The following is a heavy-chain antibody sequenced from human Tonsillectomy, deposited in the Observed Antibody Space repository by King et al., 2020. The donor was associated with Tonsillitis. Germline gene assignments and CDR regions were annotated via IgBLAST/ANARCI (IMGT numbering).Heavy chain of an antibody. Sequence: QLQESGPGLVKPSETLSLTCAVSGYSINSGYYWGWIRQPPGKGLDWIGSMYRSGKAYYNPSIKSRVTISVDTSKNQFALKMSSVTAADTAVYYCVREGGYASGSLDAFDIWGQGTMVTVSS. J-gene: IGHJ3*02. CDR1: GYSINSGYY. D-gene: IGHD5-12*01. CDR2: MYRSGKA. V-gene: IGHV4-38-2*02. CDR3: VREGGYASGSLDAFDI.